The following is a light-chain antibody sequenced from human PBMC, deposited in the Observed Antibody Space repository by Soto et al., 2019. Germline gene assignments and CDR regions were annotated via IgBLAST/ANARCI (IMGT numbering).Light chain of an antibody. CDR2: DVS. V-gene: IGLV2-11*01. Sequence: QSALTQPRSVSGSPGQSVTISCTGTSSDVGGYNYVSWYQQHPGKAPKLMIYDVSKRPSGVPDRFSGSKSGNTASLTISGLQAEDEADYYCCSYAGSCTFSVFGTGTKLTVL. CDR1: SSDVGGYNY. J-gene: IGLJ1*01. CDR3: CSYAGSCTFSV.